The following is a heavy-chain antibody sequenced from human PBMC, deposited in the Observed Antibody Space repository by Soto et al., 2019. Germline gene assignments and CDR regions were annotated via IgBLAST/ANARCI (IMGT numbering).Heavy chain of an antibody. CDR2: ISAYNGNT. V-gene: IGHV1-18*01. CDR1: GYTFTSYG. Sequence: ASVKVSCKASGYTFTSYGISWVRQAPGQGLEWMGWISAYNGNTNYAQKLQGRVTMTTDTSTSTAYMELRSLRSDDTAVYYCASDPKTAVAGRSDAFDIWGQGTMGTVSS. CDR3: ASDPKTAVAGRSDAFDI. D-gene: IGHD6-19*01. J-gene: IGHJ3*02.